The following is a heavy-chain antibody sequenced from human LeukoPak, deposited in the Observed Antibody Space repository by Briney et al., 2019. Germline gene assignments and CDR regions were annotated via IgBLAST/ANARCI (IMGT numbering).Heavy chain of an antibody. J-gene: IGHJ3*02. Sequence: PGGSLRLSCAASGFTFDDYAMHWVRQAPGKGLEWVSGISWNSGSIGYADSVKGRFTISRDNAKNSLYLQMNSLRAEDTALYYCAKDMASRGYCSGGSCPENAFDIWGQGTMVTVSS. CDR2: ISWNSGSI. CDR1: GFTFDDYA. CDR3: AKDMASRGYCSGGSCPENAFDI. V-gene: IGHV3-9*01. D-gene: IGHD2-15*01.